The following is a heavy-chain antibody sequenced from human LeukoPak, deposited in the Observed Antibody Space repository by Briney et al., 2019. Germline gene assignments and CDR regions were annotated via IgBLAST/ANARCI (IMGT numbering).Heavy chain of an antibody. Sequence: SSVKVPCKASGGTFSSYAISWVRQAPGQGLEWMGRIIPRFGIANYAQKFQGRVTMTRDTSTTTVFMELSSLRSEDTAVYYCARATYDVLTGDYKRRFFDYWGQGTLVTVSS. J-gene: IGHJ4*02. D-gene: IGHD3-9*01. V-gene: IGHV1-69*04. CDR3: ARATYDVLTGDYKRRFFDY. CDR2: IIPRFGIA. CDR1: GGTFSSYA.